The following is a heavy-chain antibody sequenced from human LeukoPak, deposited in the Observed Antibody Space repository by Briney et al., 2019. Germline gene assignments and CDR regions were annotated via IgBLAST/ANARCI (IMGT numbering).Heavy chain of an antibody. V-gene: IGHV4-4*07. J-gene: IGHJ5*02. CDR2: IYTSGST. D-gene: IGHD3-9*01. CDR3: AREGSLRYFDWLPPDNWFDP. Sequence: SETLSLTCTVSGGSISSYYWSWIRQPAGKGLERIGRIYTSGSTNYNPSLKSRVTMSVDTSKNQFSLKLSSVTAADTAVYYCAREGSLRYFDWLPPDNWFDPWGQGTLVTVSS. CDR1: GGSISSYY.